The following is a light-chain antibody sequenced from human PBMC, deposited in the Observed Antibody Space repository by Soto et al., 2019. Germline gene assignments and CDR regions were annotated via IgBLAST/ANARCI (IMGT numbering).Light chain of an antibody. J-gene: IGKJ2*01. CDR2: AAS. V-gene: IGKV1-39*01. CDR3: HQSYSTLVT. Sequence: DIQMTQSPSSLSASVGDRVTITCRASQSISSYLNWYQQKPGQAPKLLIYAASSLQSGVPSRFSGSGSGTAFTLSISSLQPEDFATYYCHQSYSTLVTFGQGTKLEI. CDR1: QSISSY.